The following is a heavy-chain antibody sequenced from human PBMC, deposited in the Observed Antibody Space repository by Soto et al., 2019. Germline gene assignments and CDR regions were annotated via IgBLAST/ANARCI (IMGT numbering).Heavy chain of an antibody. V-gene: IGHV2-5*02. Sequence: QITLKESGPTLVKPTQTLTLTCSFSGFSLSTTGVGVGWIRQSPGKALEWLAIIYWDNDKRYSPSLKSRVTITKDTSKNQVVLTVTNMDHVETGTYYCARSLWFGELHWGQGALVTVSS. CDR2: IYWDNDK. CDR1: GFSLSTTGVG. J-gene: IGHJ4*02. D-gene: IGHD3-10*01. CDR3: ARSLWFGELH.